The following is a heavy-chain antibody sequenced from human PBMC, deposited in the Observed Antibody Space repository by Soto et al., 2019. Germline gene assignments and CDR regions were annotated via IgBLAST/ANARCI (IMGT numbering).Heavy chain of an antibody. CDR1: GYTFTGHY. CDR2: LKPDNGGS. CDR3: ARDLCPLGSGSPCPTFGMDV. Sequence: QVQLVQSGAEVKPPGASVKVSCKASGYTFTGHYMHWVRQVSGRRLECLGWLKPDNGGSYYAPKFQGRVTFTRDTSNTIAYMEMSGLHSADTAVYFCARDLCPLGSGSPCPTFGMDVWGQGTTVAVTS. D-gene: IGHD3-10*01. J-gene: IGHJ6*02. V-gene: IGHV1-2*02.